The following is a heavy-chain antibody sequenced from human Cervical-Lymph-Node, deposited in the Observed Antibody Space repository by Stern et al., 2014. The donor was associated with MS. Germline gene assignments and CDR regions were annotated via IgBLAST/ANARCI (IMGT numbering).Heavy chain of an antibody. CDR2: IYTSGST. V-gene: IGHV4-61*02. Sequence: VQLVESGPGLVKPSQTLSLTCTVSGGSISSGSYYWSWIRQPAGKGLAWIGRIYTSGSTNYNASLKRRVTISVDTTTNQFSLNMTSVTAADTAVYYCARDWVRYYYGMDVWGQGTTVTVSS. J-gene: IGHJ6*02. D-gene: IGHD3-16*01. CDR1: GGSISSGSYY. CDR3: ARDWVRYYYGMDV.